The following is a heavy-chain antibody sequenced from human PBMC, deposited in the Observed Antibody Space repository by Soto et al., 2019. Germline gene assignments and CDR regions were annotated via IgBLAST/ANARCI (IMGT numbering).Heavy chain of an antibody. CDR2: ISSSGSTI. V-gene: IGHV3-48*03. CDR1: GFTFSSYE. J-gene: IGHJ4*01. D-gene: IGHD2-15*01. CDR3: XXXXXYFD. Sequence: EVQLVESGGGLVQPGGSLRLSCAASGFTFSSYEMNWVRQAPGKGLEWVSYISSSGSTIYYADSVKGRFTISRDNAKNSLXXXMNXXXXXXXXXXXXXXXXXYFD.